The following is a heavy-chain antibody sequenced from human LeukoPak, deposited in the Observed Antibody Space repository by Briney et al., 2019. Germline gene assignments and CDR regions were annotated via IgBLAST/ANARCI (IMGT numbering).Heavy chain of an antibody. D-gene: IGHD5-12*01. J-gene: IGHJ5*02. CDR3: AKDHQWLRYNWFDP. V-gene: IGHV3-48*01. Sequence: AGGSLRLSCVASGFAFSNHNMDWVRQAPGKGLEWVSYISGSGDAIFYADSVRGRFTISRDNAKNSVYLQMNSLRAEDTAVYYCAKDHQWLRYNWFDPWGQGTLVTVSS. CDR2: ISGSGDAI. CDR1: GFAFSNHN.